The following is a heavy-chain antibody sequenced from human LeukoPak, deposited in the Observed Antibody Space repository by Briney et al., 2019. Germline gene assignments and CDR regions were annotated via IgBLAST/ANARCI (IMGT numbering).Heavy chain of an antibody. CDR2: IRDSGET. D-gene: IGHD2-8*01. J-gene: IGHJ5*02. CDR1: GFSVSNYY. CDR3: ARDRAAQEWVEFDP. V-gene: IGHV3-66*03. Sequence: GGSLRLSCAVSGFSVSNYYMNWVRQAPGKGLEWVSLIRDSGETFYADSVKGRFSISRDDSKNTVYLQMNSLRVEDTAVYFCARDRAAQEWVEFDPWGLGTLVTVSS.